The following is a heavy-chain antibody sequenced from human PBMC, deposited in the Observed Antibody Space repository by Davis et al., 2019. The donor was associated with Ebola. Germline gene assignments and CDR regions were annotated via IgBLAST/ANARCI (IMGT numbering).Heavy chain of an antibody. CDR3: ATGTGILGSSWLDP. V-gene: IGHV1-69*02. D-gene: IGHD2-2*01. J-gene: IGHJ5*02. Sequence: SVTVSCKASGGTFSSYTFSWVRQAPGQGLEWMGRITPSLGLVHDAENFQGRVTITADESATTVSLELSSLRAEDTATYYCATGTGILGSSWLDPWGQGTLVIVSS. CDR2: ITPSLGLV. CDR1: GGTFSSYT.